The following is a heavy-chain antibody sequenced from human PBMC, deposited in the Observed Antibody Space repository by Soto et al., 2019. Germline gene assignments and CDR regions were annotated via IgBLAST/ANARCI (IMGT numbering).Heavy chain of an antibody. V-gene: IGHV3-7*01. Sequence: GGSLRLSCAASGFTFSRNWMSWVRQAPGKGLEWVANIKQDGSEKHYMDSVKGRFTISRDNAKNSLYLQMNSLRAEDTAVYYCVRDHSNYGYHFYYYYMDVWGKGTTVTVSS. CDR1: GFTFSRNW. CDR2: IKQDGSEK. J-gene: IGHJ6*03. D-gene: IGHD4-4*01. CDR3: VRDHSNYGYHFYYYYMDV.